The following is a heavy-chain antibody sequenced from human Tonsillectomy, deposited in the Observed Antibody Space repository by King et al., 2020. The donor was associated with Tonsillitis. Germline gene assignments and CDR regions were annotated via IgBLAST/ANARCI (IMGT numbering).Heavy chain of an antibody. J-gene: IGHJ6*02. D-gene: IGHD2-2*02. CDR1: GFTFSNAW. CDR2: IKSKTDGGTT. Sequence: VQLVESGGGLVKPGGSLRLSCAASGFTFSNAWRSWVRQAPGKGLEWVGRIKSKTDGGTTDYAAPVKGRFTNSRDDSKNTLYLQMNSLKTEDTAVYYCTTSKPGYCSSTSCYNYYYGMDVWGQGTTVTGSS. CDR3: TTSKPGYCSSTSCYNYYYGMDV. V-gene: IGHV3-15*01.